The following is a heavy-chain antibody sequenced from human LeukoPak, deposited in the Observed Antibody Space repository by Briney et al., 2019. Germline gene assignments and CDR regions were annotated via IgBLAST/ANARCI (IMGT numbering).Heavy chain of an antibody. CDR2: TYHRSKWYN. Sequence: SQTLSLTCAISGDSVSSNSAAWNWIRQSPSRGLEWLGTTYHRSKWYNDYAVSVKSRITINSDTSKNLFSLQLNSVTPEDTAVYYCARDSIWYDYESSGRFDPWGQGTLVTVSS. J-gene: IGHJ5*02. CDR3: ARDSIWYDYESSGRFDP. V-gene: IGHV6-1*01. D-gene: IGHD3-22*01. CDR1: GDSVSSNSAA.